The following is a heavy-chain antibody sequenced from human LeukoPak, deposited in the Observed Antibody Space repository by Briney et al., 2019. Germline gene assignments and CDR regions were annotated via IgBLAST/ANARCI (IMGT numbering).Heavy chain of an antibody. V-gene: IGHV3-73*01. CDR1: GFTFSGST. CDR3: TGQPNYGDYPN. J-gene: IGHJ4*02. Sequence: GGSLRLSCAASGFTFSGSTMHWVRQASGKGLGWVGRIRNKANSYATAYTESVKGRFTISRDDSKNTAYMQMNSLKTEDTAVYYCTGQPNYGDYPNWGQGTLVTVSS. CDR2: IRNKANSYAT. D-gene: IGHD4-17*01.